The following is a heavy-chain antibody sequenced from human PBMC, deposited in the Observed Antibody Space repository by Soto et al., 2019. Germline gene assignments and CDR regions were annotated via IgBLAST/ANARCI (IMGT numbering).Heavy chain of an antibody. J-gene: IGHJ4*02. D-gene: IGHD1-1*01. CDR3: AAGGTGWPPSPFDY. Sequence: QVQLVQSGAEVKKPGASVKVSCKVSGHTLTELSMHWVRQAPGKGLEWMGGFDPEDGETISAQKFQGRVTMTEDTSTGSTYLELSSLRSEGTGVYYLAAGGTGWPPSPFDYRGPGTLVTISS. CDR2: FDPEDGET. V-gene: IGHV1-24*01. CDR1: GHTLTELS.